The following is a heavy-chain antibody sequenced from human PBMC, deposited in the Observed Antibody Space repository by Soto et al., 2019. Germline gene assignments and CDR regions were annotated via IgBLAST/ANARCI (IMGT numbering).Heavy chain of an antibody. CDR1: GGPLSSYA. CDR2: IIPIFVTA. J-gene: IGHJ6*02. CDR3: AREGMGLRFLEWLSPASGYGMDV. Sequence: PVTVSCKASGGPLSSYAISWVRQAPVQALEWMGGIIPIFVTANYAQKFQGRVTITADESTGTAYMELSSLRSEDTAVYYCAREGMGLRFLEWLSPASGYGMDVWGQGTTVTVSS. V-gene: IGHV1-69*13. D-gene: IGHD3-3*01.